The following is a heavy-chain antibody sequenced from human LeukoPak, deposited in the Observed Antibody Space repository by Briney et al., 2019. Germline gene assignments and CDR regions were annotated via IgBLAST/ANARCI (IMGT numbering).Heavy chain of an antibody. V-gene: IGHV3-73*01. CDR3: TRGIRFLEWLSAY. J-gene: IGHJ4*02. CDR1: GFTFSGSA. D-gene: IGHD3-3*01. Sequence: GGSLRLSCAASGFTFSGSAMHWVRQASGKGLEWVGRIRSKVNNYATTYTASVKGRFTISRDDSKNTAYLQLNSLKTEDTAVYYCTRGIRFLEWLSAYWGQGTLVTVSS. CDR2: IRSKVNNYAT.